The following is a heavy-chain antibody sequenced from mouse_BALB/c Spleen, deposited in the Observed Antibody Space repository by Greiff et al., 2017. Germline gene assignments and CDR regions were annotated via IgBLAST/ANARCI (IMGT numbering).Heavy chain of an antibody. D-gene: IGHD3-3*01. V-gene: IGHV5-17*02. J-gene: IGHJ4*01. CDR1: GFTFSSFG. CDR3: ARGWDYAMDY. Sequence: EVQRVESGGGLVQPGGSRKLSCAASGFTFSSFGMHWVRQAPEKGLEWVAYISSGSSTIYYEDTVKGRFTISRDNPKNTLFLQMTSLRSEDTAMYYCARGWDYAMDYWGQGTSVTVSS. CDR2: ISSGSSTI.